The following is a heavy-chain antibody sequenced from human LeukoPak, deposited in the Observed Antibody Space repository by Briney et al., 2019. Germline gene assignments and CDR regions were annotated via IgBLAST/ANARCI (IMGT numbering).Heavy chain of an antibody. J-gene: IGHJ6*03. CDR1: GGTFSSYA. D-gene: IGHD6-19*01. CDR3: ARVRNSSGWSNYYYYYYMDV. V-gene: IGHV1-2*02. Sequence: ASVKVSCKASGGTFSSYAISWVRQAPGQGLEWMGWINPNSGGTNYAQKFQGRVTMTRDTSISTAYMELSRLRSDDTAVYYCARVRNSSGWSNYYYYYYMDVWGKGTTVTVSS. CDR2: INPNSGGT.